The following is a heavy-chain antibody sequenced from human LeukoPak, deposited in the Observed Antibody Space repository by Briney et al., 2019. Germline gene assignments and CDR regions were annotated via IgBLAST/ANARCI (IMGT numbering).Heavy chain of an antibody. D-gene: IGHD5-18*01. Sequence: GGSLRLSCAASGFTFSDYYMSWIRQAPGKGLEWVGFIRSKVYAGTTEYAASVKGRFTISRDDSKSIAYLQMNSLKTEDTAVYFCSRVLIDGWIQLWLGYWGQGTLVAVSS. J-gene: IGHJ4*02. CDR3: SRVLIDGWIQLWLGY. CDR2: IRSKVYAGTT. V-gene: IGHV3-49*03. CDR1: GFTFSDYY.